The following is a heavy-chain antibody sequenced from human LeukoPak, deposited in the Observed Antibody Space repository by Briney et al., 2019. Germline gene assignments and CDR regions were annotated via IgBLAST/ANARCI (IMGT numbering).Heavy chain of an antibody. Sequence: GGSLRLSCDASGFNIYTYTMYWVRQAPGQGLEWVSGIRNSDGVTYYADSVRGRFTISTDNSKNTLYLQMNSLRADDTAIYYCAKGPRALEHSTQRFDSWGQGTLVTASS. CDR1: GFNIYTYT. J-gene: IGHJ4*02. V-gene: IGHV3-23*01. D-gene: IGHD1/OR15-1a*01. CDR2: IRNSDGVT. CDR3: AKGPRALEHSTQRFDS.